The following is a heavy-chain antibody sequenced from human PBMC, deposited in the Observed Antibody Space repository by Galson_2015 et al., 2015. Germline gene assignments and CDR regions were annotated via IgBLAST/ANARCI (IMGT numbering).Heavy chain of an antibody. CDR3: ARGGRSSGY. J-gene: IGHJ4*02. D-gene: IGHD6-19*01. Sequence: LRLSCAASGFPFRTYEMNWVRQAPGQGLEWLSYISLSGNTIYYADSVKGRFTISRDNAKNSLSLQMNSLRVEDTAVYYCARGGRSSGYWGQGTLVTVSS. CDR2: ISLSGNTI. V-gene: IGHV3-48*03. CDR1: GFPFRTYE.